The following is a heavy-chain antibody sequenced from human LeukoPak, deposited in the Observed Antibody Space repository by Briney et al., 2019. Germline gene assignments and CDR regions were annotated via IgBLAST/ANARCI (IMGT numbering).Heavy chain of an antibody. D-gene: IGHD3-3*01. CDR1: GFTFSSYG. CDR3: AKGTSTYYDFWSGYYREGDFDY. CDR2: IRYDGSDK. J-gene: IGHJ4*02. Sequence: GGSLRLSCAASGFTFSSYGMHWVRQAPGKGLEWVAFIRYDGSDKYYADSVKGRFTISRDNSKNTLYLQMNSLRAEDTAVYYCAKGTSTYYDFWSGYYREGDFDYWGQGTLVTVSS. V-gene: IGHV3-30*02.